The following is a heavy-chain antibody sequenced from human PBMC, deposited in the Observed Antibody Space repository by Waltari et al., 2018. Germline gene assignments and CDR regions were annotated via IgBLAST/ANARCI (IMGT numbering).Heavy chain of an antibody. V-gene: IGHV3-7*04. Sequence: EVQLVESGGGLVQPGGSLRLSCAVSGFTFSRYWVSWVRQAPGKGLEWVANIKQDGVGRGYWDSVKGRFTISRDNAKNSVYLQMNSLRAEDTAVYYCARRLYCSGATCNSEENYFDYWGQGTLVTVSS. D-gene: IGHD2-15*01. CDR3: ARRLYCSGATCNSEENYFDY. CDR2: IKQDGVGR. J-gene: IGHJ4*02. CDR1: GFTFSRYW.